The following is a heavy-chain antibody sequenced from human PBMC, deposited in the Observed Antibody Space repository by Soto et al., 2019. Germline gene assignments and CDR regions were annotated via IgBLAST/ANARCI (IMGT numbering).Heavy chain of an antibody. J-gene: IGHJ6*01. D-gene: IGHD6-19*01. CDR2: TYYRSKWYN. V-gene: IGHV6-1*01. Sequence: SQTLSLTCAISGDSVSSNSAAWNWIRQSPSRGLEWLGRTYYRSKWYNDYAVSVKSRITINPDTSKNQFSLQLNSVTPEDTAVYYCARGGSRVVAGYYYYGMDGWGQGTTVTVAS. CDR1: GDSVSSNSAA. CDR3: ARGGSRVVAGYYYYGMDG.